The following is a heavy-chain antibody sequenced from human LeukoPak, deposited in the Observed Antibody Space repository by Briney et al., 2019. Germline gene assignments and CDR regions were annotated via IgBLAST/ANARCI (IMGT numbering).Heavy chain of an antibody. CDR2: IYYSGST. D-gene: IGHD3-22*01. Sequence: SETLSLTCTVSGGSISSYYWSWIRQPPGKGLEWIGYIYYSGSTNYNPSLKSRVTISVDTSKNQFSLKLSSVTAADTAVYYCARVSYYDSSGYYLRDYFDCWGQGTLVTVSS. CDR1: GGSISSYY. CDR3: ARVSYYDSSGYYLRDYFDC. J-gene: IGHJ4*02. V-gene: IGHV4-59*01.